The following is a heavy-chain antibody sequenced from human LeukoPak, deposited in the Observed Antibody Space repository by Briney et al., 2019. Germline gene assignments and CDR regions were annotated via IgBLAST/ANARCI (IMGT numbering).Heavy chain of an antibody. CDR1: GYSFTSHW. V-gene: IGHV5-51*01. Sequence: GESLKISCKGSGYSFTSHWIGWVRQMPGKGLEWMGIIYPGDSDTRYSPSFQGQVTISADKSISTAYLQWSSLKASDTAMYYCALGDITMVRGVMQRGYFDYWGQGTLVTVSS. J-gene: IGHJ4*02. D-gene: IGHD3-10*01. CDR2: IYPGDSDT. CDR3: ALGDITMVRGVMQRGYFDY.